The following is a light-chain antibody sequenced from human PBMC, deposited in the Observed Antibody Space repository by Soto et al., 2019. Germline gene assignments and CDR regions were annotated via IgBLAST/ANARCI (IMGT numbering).Light chain of an antibody. Sequence: ILMTQSPATLSVSPGERATLSCRASQSVSNNLAWYPQKPGQAPRLLIYDASTRATGIPARVSGSGSGTEFTLTISGLQSEDFAVYYCQQYNNWPAWTFGQGTKVEIK. V-gene: IGKV3-15*01. CDR2: DAS. CDR1: QSVSNN. CDR3: QQYNNWPAWT. J-gene: IGKJ1*01.